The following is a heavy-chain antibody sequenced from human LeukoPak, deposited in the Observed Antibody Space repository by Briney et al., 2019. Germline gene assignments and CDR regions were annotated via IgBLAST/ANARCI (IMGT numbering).Heavy chain of an antibody. D-gene: IGHD2-2*01. CDR3: VKGGYCSSTNCPFDY. CDR2: ISGSGGST. J-gene: IGHJ4*02. Sequence: GASPRLSCAASGFTFSSYAMSWVRQAPGKGLEWVSGISGSGGSTYYADSVKGRFTISRDNSKNTLYLQMNSLRAEDTAVYYCVKGGYCSSTNCPFDYWGQGTLVTVSS. V-gene: IGHV3-23*01. CDR1: GFTFSSYA.